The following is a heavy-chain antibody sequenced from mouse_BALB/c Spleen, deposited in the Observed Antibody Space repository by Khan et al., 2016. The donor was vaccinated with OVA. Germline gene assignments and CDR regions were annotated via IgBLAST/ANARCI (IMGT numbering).Heavy chain of an antibody. J-gene: IGHJ2*01. CDR1: GYSFTGYF. V-gene: IGHV1-20*02. D-gene: IGHD1-1*01. CDR2: LNPHIGET. Sequence: VQLQQSEPELVKPGASVKISCKASGYSFTGYFLNWVMHSHGNSLYWIGRLNPHIGETFYNQKFKGKATLTVDESSSTAHMELRSLASEDSAVYYCARIYGSDFDYWGQGTTLTVSS. CDR3: ARIYGSDFDY.